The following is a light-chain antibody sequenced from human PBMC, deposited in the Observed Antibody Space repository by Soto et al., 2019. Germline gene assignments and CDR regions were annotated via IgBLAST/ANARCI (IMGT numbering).Light chain of an antibody. CDR2: GAS. CDR1: QSVSSNY. V-gene: IGKV3-20*01. Sequence: EIVLTQSPGTLSLSPGERATLSCRASQSVSSNYLAWYQQKPGQAPRLLIYGASSRATGIPHRFSGSASWTDFTLTISRLEPEDFAVYHCQQDGSSPLTFGGGTKVEIK. CDR3: QQDGSSPLT. J-gene: IGKJ4*01.